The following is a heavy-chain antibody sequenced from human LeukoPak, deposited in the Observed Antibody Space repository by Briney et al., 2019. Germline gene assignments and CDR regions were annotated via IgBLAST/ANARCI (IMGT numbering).Heavy chain of an antibody. D-gene: IGHD3/OR15-3a*01. J-gene: IGHJ4*02. CDR3: AARTGYYPSFDY. CDR2: IYYSGST. CDR1: GGSISSSSYY. Sequence: QSSETLSLTCTVSGGSISSSSYYWGWIRQPPGKGLEWIGSIYYSGSTYYNPSLKSRVTISVDTSKNQFSLKLSSVTAADTAVYYCAARTGYYPSFDYWGQGTLVTVSS. V-gene: IGHV4-39*07.